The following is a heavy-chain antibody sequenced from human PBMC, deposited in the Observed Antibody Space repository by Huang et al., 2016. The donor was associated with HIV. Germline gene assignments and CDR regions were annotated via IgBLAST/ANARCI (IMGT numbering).Heavy chain of an antibody. CDR2: IYPAESDN. D-gene: IGHD5-12*01. J-gene: IGHJ3*02. CDR1: GYSFSSYW. CDR3: ARQHSGYHVFDI. Sequence: EVHLEQSEAEVKKPGESLKLSCRVSGYSFSSYWIGWVRQMPGRGLEWMGVIYPAESDNKYSPSYKGQVIMSVDKSLNTAYLQWRALRASDAGTFYCARQHSGYHVFDIWGQGTTITVS. V-gene: IGHV5-51*01.